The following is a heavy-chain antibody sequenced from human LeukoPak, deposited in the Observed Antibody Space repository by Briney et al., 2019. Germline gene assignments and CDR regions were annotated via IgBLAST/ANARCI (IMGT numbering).Heavy chain of an antibody. CDR3: ARGSVGGEFDP. D-gene: IGHD3-16*01. V-gene: IGHV4-34*01. CDR1: GGSFSGYY. Sequence: SETLSLTCAVYGGSFSGYYWSWIRQPPGKGLEWIGEINHSGSTNYNPSLKSRVTMSVDTSKNQFSLKLSSVTAADTAVYPCARGSVGGEFDPWGQETLVPVSS. J-gene: IGHJ5*02. CDR2: INHSGST.